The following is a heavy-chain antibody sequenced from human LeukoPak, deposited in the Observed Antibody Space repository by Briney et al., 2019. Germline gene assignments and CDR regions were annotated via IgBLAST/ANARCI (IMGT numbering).Heavy chain of an antibody. V-gene: IGHV3-23*01. J-gene: IGHJ6*03. CDR3: AQLVGDAYYYDYYYMDV. CDR2: ISGSGGSP. CDR1: GFTFSSYA. Sequence: VGSLRLSCAASGFTFSSYAMCWVPQAPGKGLEWALAISGSGGSPYYADSVKGRFTISRDNSKNTLYLQMNSLRAEDTALYYWAQLVGDAYYYDYYYMDVWGKGTTVTVSS. D-gene: IGHD6-6*01.